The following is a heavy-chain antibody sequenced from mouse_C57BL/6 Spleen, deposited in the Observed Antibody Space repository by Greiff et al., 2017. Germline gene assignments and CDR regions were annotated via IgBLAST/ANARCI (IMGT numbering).Heavy chain of an antibody. CDR3: ARQGEDYAMDY. J-gene: IGHJ4*01. Sequence: QVQLQPPGAELVKPGASVKLSCKASGYTFTSYWMHWVKQRPGQGLEWIGMIHPNSGSTNYNEKFKSKATLTVDKSSSTAYMQLSSLTSEDSAVYYCARQGEDYAMDYWGQGTSVTVSS. V-gene: IGHV1-64*01. CDR1: GYTFTSYW. CDR2: IHPNSGST.